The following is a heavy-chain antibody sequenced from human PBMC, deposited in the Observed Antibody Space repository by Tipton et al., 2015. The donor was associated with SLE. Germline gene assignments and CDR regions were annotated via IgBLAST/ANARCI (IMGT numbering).Heavy chain of an antibody. D-gene: IGHD3-3*01. CDR2: IYYSGST. CDR1: GGSISSYY. V-gene: IGHV4-59*08. Sequence: LRLSCTVSGGSISSYYWSWIRQPPGKGLEWIGYIYYSGSTNYNPSLKSRVTISVDTSKNQFSLKLSSVTAADTAVYYCARHGATIFGRYFFDYWGQGTLVTVSS. J-gene: IGHJ4*02. CDR3: ARHGATIFGRYFFDY.